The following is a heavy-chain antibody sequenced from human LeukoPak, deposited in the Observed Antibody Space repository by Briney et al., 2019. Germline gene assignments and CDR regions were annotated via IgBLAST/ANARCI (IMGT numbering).Heavy chain of an antibody. D-gene: IGHD3-10*01. CDR3: ARVRPFGEFPPDY. CDR2: IHYSGST. Sequence: SETLSLTCTVSGGSISSYYWSWIRQPPGKGLEWIGYIHYSGSTNYNPSLKSRVTISVDTSKNQFSLKLSSVTAADTAVYYCARVRPFGEFPPDYWGQGTLVTVSS. V-gene: IGHV4-59*01. J-gene: IGHJ4*02. CDR1: GGSISSYY.